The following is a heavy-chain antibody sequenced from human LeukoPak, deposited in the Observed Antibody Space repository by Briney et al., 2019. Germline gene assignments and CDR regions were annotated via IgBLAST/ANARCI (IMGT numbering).Heavy chain of an antibody. Sequence: PGGSLRLSCAASGLTFSSYAMSWVRQAPGKGLEWVSAISGSGGSTYNADSVKGRFTISRDNSKNTLYLQMNSLKVEDTAVYYCAKAPLSVTDAFDIWGQGTVVTVSS. D-gene: IGHD4-17*01. CDR2: ISGSGGST. CDR3: AKAPLSVTDAFDI. J-gene: IGHJ3*02. V-gene: IGHV3-23*01. CDR1: GLTFSSYA.